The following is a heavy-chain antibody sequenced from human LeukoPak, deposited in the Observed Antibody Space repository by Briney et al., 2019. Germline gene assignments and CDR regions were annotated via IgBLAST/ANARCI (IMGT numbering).Heavy chain of an antibody. CDR1: GFTFSSYS. J-gene: IGHJ4*02. D-gene: IGHD2-15*01. Sequence: KSGGSLRPSCAASGFTFSSYSMIWVRQAPGKGLEWVSTISGGSSSMYYADSLKGRFTISRDNPTNSLFLQMNSLRAEDTAVYYCARGRYCSGGSCYFDYWGRGTLVTVSS. CDR3: ARGRYCSGGSCYFDY. CDR2: ISGGSSSM. V-gene: IGHV3-21*01.